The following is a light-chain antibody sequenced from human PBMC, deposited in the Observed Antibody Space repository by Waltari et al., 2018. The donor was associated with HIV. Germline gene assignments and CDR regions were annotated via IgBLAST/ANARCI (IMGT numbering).Light chain of an antibody. CDR3: QSYDSSNHAV. Sequence: NFMLPQPHSVSASPGKTVTVSCTRSSGSIARNYVQWYQQRPGSAPTTVIYGDNQRPSGVPDRFSGSIDSSSNSASLTISGLKTEDEADYYCQSYDSSNHAVFGGGTKLTVL. CDR2: GDN. J-gene: IGLJ3*02. CDR1: SGSIARNY. V-gene: IGLV6-57*03.